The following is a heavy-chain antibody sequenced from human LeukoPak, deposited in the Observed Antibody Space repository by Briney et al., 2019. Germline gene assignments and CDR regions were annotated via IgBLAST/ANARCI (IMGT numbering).Heavy chain of an antibody. V-gene: IGHV3-23*01. CDR1: GFTFSSYA. D-gene: IGHD1-1*01. J-gene: IGHJ4*02. CDR3: ARRPGLERYYFDY. Sequence: GGSLRLSCAASGFTFSSYAMSWVRQAPGKGLQWVSTISGSGGSTYYTDSVKGRFTISRDNSKNTLYLQMNSLRAEDTAVYYCARRPGLERYYFDYWGQGTLVTVSS. CDR2: ISGSGGST.